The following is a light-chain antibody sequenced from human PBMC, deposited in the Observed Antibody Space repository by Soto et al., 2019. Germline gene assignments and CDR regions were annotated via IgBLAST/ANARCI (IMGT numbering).Light chain of an antibody. CDR2: EVS. J-gene: IGLJ2*01. Sequence: QSALTQPPSASGSPGQSVTISCTGTSSDVGDYNYVSWYQQHPGKAPKLMIYEVSKRPSGVPDRFFGSKSGNTASLTVSGLQAEDEADYYCSSYAGSNNLVFGGGTKLTVL. CDR3: SSYAGSNNLV. CDR1: SSDVGDYNY. V-gene: IGLV2-8*01.